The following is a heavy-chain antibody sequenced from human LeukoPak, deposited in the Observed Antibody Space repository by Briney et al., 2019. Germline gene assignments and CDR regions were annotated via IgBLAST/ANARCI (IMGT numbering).Heavy chain of an antibody. V-gene: IGHV3-53*01. CDR2: IYSGGNT. CDR1: GFTVSSNY. J-gene: IGHJ4*02. Sequence: GGSLRLSCAAYGFTVSSNYMSWVRQAPGKGLEWVSVIYSGGNTYYADSVKGRFTISRDNSKNTLYPQMNSLRAEDTAVYYCARDHINWNSLFGYWGQGTLVTVSS. D-gene: IGHD1-7*01. CDR3: ARDHINWNSLFGY.